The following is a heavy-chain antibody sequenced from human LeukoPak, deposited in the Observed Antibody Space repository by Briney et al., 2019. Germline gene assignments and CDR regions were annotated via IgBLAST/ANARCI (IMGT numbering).Heavy chain of an antibody. V-gene: IGHV4-39*07. CDR3: ARIMITFGGVIVLNWFDP. Sequence: PSETLSLTCTVSGGSISSSSYYWGWIRQPPGKGLEWIGSIYYSGSTYYNPSLKSRVTISVGTSKNQFSLKLSSVTAADTAVYYCARIMITFGGVIVLNWFDPWGQGTLVTVSS. CDR1: GGSISSSSYY. CDR2: IYYSGST. J-gene: IGHJ5*02. D-gene: IGHD3-16*02.